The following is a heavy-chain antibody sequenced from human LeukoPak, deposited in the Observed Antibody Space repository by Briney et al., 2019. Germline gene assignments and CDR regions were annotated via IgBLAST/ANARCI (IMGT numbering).Heavy chain of an antibody. CDR3: AKDRRRDDVLTGSFSD. J-gene: IGHJ4*02. D-gene: IGHD3-9*01. Sequence: GGSLRLSCAASGFTVSDNYMSWVRQAPGKGLEWVSVIYSGGSTNYADSVKGRLTISRDNSKNTLYLQLNSLRAGDTALYFCAKDRRRDDVLTGSFSDWGQGTLVTVSS. CDR2: IYSGGST. CDR1: GFTVSDNY. V-gene: IGHV3-66*02.